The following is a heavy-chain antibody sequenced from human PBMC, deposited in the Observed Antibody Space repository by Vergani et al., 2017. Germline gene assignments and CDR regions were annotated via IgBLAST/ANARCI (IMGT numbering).Heavy chain of an antibody. CDR1: GFTFDDYA. J-gene: IGHJ3*02. CDR3: AKDSPYYYDSSGYYYGEGAFDI. CDR2: ISWNSGSI. D-gene: IGHD3-22*01. Sequence: VQLVESGGGLVKPGGSLRLSCAASGFTFDDYAMHWVRQAPGKGLEWVSGISWNSGSIGYADSVKGRFTISRDNAKNSLYLQMNSLRAEDTALYYCAKDSPYYYDSSGYYYGEGAFDIWGQGTMVTVSS. V-gene: IGHV3-9*01.